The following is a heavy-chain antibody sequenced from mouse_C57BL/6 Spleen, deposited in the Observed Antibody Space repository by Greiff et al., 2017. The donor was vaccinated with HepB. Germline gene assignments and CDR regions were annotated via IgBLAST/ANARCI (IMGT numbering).Heavy chain of an antibody. Sequence: EVQGVESGGGLVQPKGSLKLSCAASGFSFNTYAMNWVRQAPGKGLEWVARIRRKSNNYATYHADSVKDRFTISRDVSECMLYLQMNNLKTEDTAKYSCVCQGVRSYYFDYWGQGTTLTVSP. CDR1: GFSFNTYA. CDR3: VCQGVRSYYFDY. J-gene: IGHJ2*01. D-gene: IGHD1-1*01. CDR2: IRRKSNNYAT. V-gene: IGHV10-1*01.